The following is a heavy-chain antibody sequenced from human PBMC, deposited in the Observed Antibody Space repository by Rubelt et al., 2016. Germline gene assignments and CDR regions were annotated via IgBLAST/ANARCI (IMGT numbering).Heavy chain of an antibody. V-gene: IGHV3-21*01. Sequence: EAQLVESGGGLVKPGGSLRLSCAASGFTFSTYSMNWVRQAPGKGLEWVSHIGSTIDYVDSVKGRFTISRDNAKNSVYMEMSSLRAEASAVYYCARDSNWGFDHWGQGTLVTVSS. D-gene: IGHD7-27*01. CDR3: ARDSNWGFDH. CDR1: GFTFSTYS. CDR2: IGSTI. J-gene: IGHJ4*02.